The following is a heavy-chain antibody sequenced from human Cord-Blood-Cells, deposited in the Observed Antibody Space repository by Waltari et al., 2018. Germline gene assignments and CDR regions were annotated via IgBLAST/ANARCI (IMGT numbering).Heavy chain of an antibody. J-gene: IGHJ4*02. CDR1: GGTFSSYA. Sequence: QVQLVQSGAEVKKPGSSVKVSCKASGGTFSSYAISWGRQAPGKGLEWMGRIIPILGIANYAQKFQGRVTITADKSTSTAYMELSSLRSEDTAVYYCATFHGARGYSYGYLFDYWGQGTLVTVSS. CDR2: IIPILGIA. V-gene: IGHV1-69*09. D-gene: IGHD5-18*01. CDR3: ATFHGARGYSYGYLFDY.